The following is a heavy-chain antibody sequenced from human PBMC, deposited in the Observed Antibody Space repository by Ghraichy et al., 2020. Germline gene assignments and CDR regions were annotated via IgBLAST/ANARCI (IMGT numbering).Heavy chain of an antibody. V-gene: IGHV4-59*01. CDR2: IYYSGST. CDR1: GGSISSYY. CDR3: ARTGTNDSSGYTTEAFDI. J-gene: IGHJ3*02. Sequence: SETLSLTCTVSGGSISSYYWSWIRQPPGKGLEWIGYIYYSGSTNYNPSLKSRVTISVDTSKNQFSLKLSSVTAADTAVYYCARTGTNDSSGYTTEAFDIWGQGTMVTVSS. D-gene: IGHD3-22*01.